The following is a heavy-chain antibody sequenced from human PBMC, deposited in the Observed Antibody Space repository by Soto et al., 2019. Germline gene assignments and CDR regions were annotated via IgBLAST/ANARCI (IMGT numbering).Heavy chain of an antibody. D-gene: IGHD2-21*02. CDR1: GGTFSSYT. Sequence: GASVKVSCKASGGTFSSYTISWVRQAPGQGLEWMGRIIPILGIANYAQKFQGRVTITADKSASTAYMELSSLRSEDTAVYYCARSIVVVTALDYWGQGTLVTVSS. CDR2: IIPILGIA. J-gene: IGHJ4*02. CDR3: ARSIVVVTALDY. V-gene: IGHV1-69*02.